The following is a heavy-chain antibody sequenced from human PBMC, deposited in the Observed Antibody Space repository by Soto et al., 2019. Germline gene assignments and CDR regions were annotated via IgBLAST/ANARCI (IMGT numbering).Heavy chain of an antibody. V-gene: IGHV1-8*01. Sequence: QVQLVQSGAELKKPGASVKVSCKASGYTLSTYDMNWMRQATGQGPEWIGWVNPNNGDTGYAQKFQGRVTLTTDISTTTAYMELTSLRSEDTAIYYCAKVSRKGSAIDFEYWGQGTLITVSS. CDR3: AKVSRKGSAIDFEY. CDR2: VNPNNGDT. CDR1: GYTLSTYD. J-gene: IGHJ4*02. D-gene: IGHD3-10*01.